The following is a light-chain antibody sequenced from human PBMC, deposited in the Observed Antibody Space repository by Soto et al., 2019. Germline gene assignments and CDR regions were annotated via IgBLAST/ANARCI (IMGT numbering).Light chain of an antibody. CDR3: QVWDSNSDHVV. CDR1: NIGNKR. J-gene: IGLJ2*01. V-gene: IGLV3-21*02. Sequence: SYELTQPPSVSVAPGQTARITCRGNNIGNKRVHWYQQKPGQAPVLVVYDDSDRPSGIPERFSGSNSGNTATLTISRVEAGDEADYYCQVWDSNSDHVVFGGGTQLTVL. CDR2: DDS.